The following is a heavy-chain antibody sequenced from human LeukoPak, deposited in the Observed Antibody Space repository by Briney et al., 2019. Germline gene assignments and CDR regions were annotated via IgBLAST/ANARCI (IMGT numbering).Heavy chain of an antibody. D-gene: IGHD3-10*01. J-gene: IGHJ4*02. CDR3: ARVGTYYDFYY. Sequence: ASVKVSCKASGYTFTNYYIHWVRQAPGQGLEWMGIINPTGDSTTYAQKFQGRVTMTRDTSTNTVYMELSSLRSEDTAVYYCARVGTYYDFYYWGQGTLVTVSS. CDR2: INPTGDST. V-gene: IGHV1-46*01. CDR1: GYTFTNYY.